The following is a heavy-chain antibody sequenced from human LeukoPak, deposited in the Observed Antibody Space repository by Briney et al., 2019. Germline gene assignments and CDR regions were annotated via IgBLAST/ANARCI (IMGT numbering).Heavy chain of an antibody. J-gene: IGHJ4*02. CDR1: GFTFSSYA. CDR2: ISGSGGST. CDR3: AKVLSNYVRIFDY. D-gene: IGHD4-11*01. V-gene: IGHV3-23*01. Sequence: GRSLRLSCAASGFTFSSYAMSWVRQAPGKGLEWVSAISGSGGSTYYADSVKGRFTISRDNSKNTLYLQMNSLRAEDTAVYYCAKVLSNYVRIFDYWGQGTLVIVSS.